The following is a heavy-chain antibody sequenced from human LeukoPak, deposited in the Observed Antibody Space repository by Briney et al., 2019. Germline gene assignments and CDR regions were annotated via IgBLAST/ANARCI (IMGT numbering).Heavy chain of an antibody. CDR1: GGSFSGYY. Sequence: SETLSLTCAVHGGSFSGYYWSWIRQPPGKGLEWIGEINHSGSTNYNPSLKSRVTISVDTSKNQFSLKLSSVTAADTAVYYCARGSWFDPWGQGTLVTVSS. CDR3: ARGSWFDP. V-gene: IGHV4-34*01. J-gene: IGHJ5*02. CDR2: INHSGST.